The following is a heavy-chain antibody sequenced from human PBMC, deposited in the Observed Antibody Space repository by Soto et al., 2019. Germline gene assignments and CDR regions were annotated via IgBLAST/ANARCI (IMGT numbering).Heavy chain of an antibody. CDR3: ARARGSYYAPGAFDI. CDR2: ISSNGGST. V-gene: IGHV3-64*02. J-gene: IGHJ3*02. Sequence: GGSLRLSCAASGFTFSSYAMHWVRQAPGKGLEYVSAISSNGGSTYYADSVKGRFTISRDNSKNTLYLQMGSLRAEDMAVYYCARARGSYYAPGAFDIWGQGTMVTVSS. CDR1: GFTFSSYA. D-gene: IGHD1-26*01.